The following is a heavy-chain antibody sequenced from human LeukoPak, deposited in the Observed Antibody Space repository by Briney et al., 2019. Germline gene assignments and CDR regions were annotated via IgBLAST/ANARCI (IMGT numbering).Heavy chain of an antibody. J-gene: IGHJ4*02. CDR3: AREGYLTRTGFDY. Sequence: ASVKVSCKASGYTFTGYFIHWARQAPGQGLEWMGWVIPNSGGTNYAQRFQGRVTMTRDTSISTAYMELSRLRSDDTAVYYCAREGYLTRTGFDYWGQGTLVTVSS. V-gene: IGHV1-2*02. CDR1: GYTFTGYF. CDR2: VIPNSGGT. D-gene: IGHD1-14*01.